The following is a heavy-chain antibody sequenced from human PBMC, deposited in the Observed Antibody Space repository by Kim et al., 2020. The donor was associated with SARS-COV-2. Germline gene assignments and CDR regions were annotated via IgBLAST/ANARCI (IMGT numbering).Heavy chain of an antibody. V-gene: IGHV3-73*01. CDR1: GFTFSDSA. CDR3: TRILDRQDGGVVESFDY. D-gene: IGHD3-3*01. J-gene: IGHJ4*02. CDR2: IRSKAKTYAT. Sequence: GGSLRLSCAASGFTFSDSAIHWVRQASGKWLEWVGRIRSKAKTYATAYAASVKGRVTISRDDPKNTAYLQMDSRKAEDTAVYYCTRILDRQDGGVVESFDYWGQGILVTVSS.